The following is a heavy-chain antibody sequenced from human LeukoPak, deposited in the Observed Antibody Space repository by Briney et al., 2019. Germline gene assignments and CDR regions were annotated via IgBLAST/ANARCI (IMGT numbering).Heavy chain of an antibody. D-gene: IGHD2-15*01. Sequence: ASVKVSCKVSGYTLTELSMHWVRQAPGKGLEGMGGFDPEDGETIYAQKFQGRVTMTEDTSTDTAYMELSSLRSEDTAVYYCTTGLLGKGPGPWGQGTLVTDSS. V-gene: IGHV1-24*01. CDR3: TTGLLGKGPGP. CDR2: FDPEDGET. J-gene: IGHJ5*02. CDR1: GYTLTELS.